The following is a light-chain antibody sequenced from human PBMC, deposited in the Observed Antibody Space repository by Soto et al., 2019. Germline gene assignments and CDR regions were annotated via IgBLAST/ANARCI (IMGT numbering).Light chain of an antibody. V-gene: IGKV1-39*01. CDR3: QQSHGIPYT. CDR2: AAS. CDR1: QTISTY. Sequence: DIQMTQSPSSLSASVGDRVTITCRASQTISTYLNWYQQNPGKAPKLLIYAASTLQSGVPSRFSGSGSGTDFTLTISNLQPEDFATYYCQQSHGIPYTFGQGTKLEIK. J-gene: IGKJ2*01.